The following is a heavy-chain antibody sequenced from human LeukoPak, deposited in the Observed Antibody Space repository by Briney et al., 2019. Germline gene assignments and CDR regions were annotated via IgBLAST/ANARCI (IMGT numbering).Heavy chain of an antibody. Sequence: GGSLRLSCAASGFTVSSKYMSWVRQAPGKGLEWVSVIYSGGSTYYADSVKGRFTISRDNSKNTLYLQMNSLRAEDTAVYYCARTLTTMISGWFDPWGQGTLVTLSS. CDR3: ARTLTTMISGWFDP. D-gene: IGHD3-22*01. CDR2: IYSGGST. V-gene: IGHV3-53*01. J-gene: IGHJ5*02. CDR1: GFTVSSKY.